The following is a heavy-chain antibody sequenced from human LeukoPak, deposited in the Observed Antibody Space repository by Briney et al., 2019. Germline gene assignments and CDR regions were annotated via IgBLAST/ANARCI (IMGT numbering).Heavy chain of an antibody. Sequence: GGSLRLSCAASGFTFNTYNMNWARQAPGKGLEWVSYITSSGSTIYYADSVKGRFTISRDNAKNSLYLQMDSLRAEDTAVYYCVRSGAYGAHNYWGQGTLVTVSS. CDR1: GFTFNTYN. CDR2: ITSSGSTI. D-gene: IGHD4-17*01. J-gene: IGHJ4*02. CDR3: VRSGAYGAHNY. V-gene: IGHV3-48*01.